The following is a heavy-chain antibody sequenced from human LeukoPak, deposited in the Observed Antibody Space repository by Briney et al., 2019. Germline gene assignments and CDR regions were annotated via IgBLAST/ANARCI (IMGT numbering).Heavy chain of an antibody. V-gene: IGHV1-69*04. Sequence: ASVKVSCKASGGTFSSYAISWVRQAPGQGLEWMGRIIPILGIANYAQKFQGRVTITADKSTSTAYMELSSLRSEDTAVYYCATHAYCGGDCYYFDYWGQGTLVTVSS. CDR1: GGTFSSYA. J-gene: IGHJ4*02. D-gene: IGHD2-21*02. CDR3: ATHAYCGGDCYYFDY. CDR2: IIPILGIA.